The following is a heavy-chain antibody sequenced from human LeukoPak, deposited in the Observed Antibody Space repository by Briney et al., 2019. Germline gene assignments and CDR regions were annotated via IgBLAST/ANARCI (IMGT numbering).Heavy chain of an antibody. V-gene: IGHV4-4*02. CDR3: ASGSLVVVVTYGFDI. CDR2: ISHTGST. J-gene: IGHJ3*02. Sequence: SGTLSLTCTVSNGPITTTKWWSWVRQPPGKGLEWIGEISHTGSTNYNPSFNSRVTMSVDKSKNQFSLNLKSVTAADTALYYCASGSLVVVVTYGFDIWGRGTAVTVSS. CDR1: NGPITTTKW. D-gene: IGHD2-21*01.